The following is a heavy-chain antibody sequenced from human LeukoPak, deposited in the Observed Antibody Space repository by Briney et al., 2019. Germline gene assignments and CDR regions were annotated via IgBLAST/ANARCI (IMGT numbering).Heavy chain of an antibody. V-gene: IGHV1-46*01. CDR3: ATARRWLQYLGY. D-gene: IGHD5-24*01. J-gene: IGHJ4*02. CDR2: INPSGGST. Sequence: ASVKVSCKASGYTFTTYYMHWVRQAPGQGLEWMGIINPSGGSTSYAQKFQGRVTMTEDTSTDTAYMELSSLRSEDTAVYYCATARRWLQYLGYWGQGTLVTVSS. CDR1: GYTFTTYY.